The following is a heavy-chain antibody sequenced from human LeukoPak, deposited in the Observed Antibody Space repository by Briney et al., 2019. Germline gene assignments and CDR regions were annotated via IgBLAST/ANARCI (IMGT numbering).Heavy chain of an antibody. J-gene: IGHJ4*02. V-gene: IGHV3-48*01. CDR3: ARDGGQWLVGVFDY. Sequence: GGSLRLSCAASGFTFSSYSMNWVRQAPGKGLEWVSYISSSSSTIYYADSVKGRFTISRDNAKNSLYLQMNSLRAEDTAVYYCARDGGQWLVGVFDYWGQGTLVTASS. D-gene: IGHD6-19*01. CDR2: ISSSSSTI. CDR1: GFTFSSYS.